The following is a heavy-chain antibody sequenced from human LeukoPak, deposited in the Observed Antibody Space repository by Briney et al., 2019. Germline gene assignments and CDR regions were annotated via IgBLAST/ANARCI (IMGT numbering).Heavy chain of an antibody. V-gene: IGHV3-21*01. CDR3: ARLGRELVPLDY. Sequence: AGGSLRLSCAASGFTFSSYSMNWVRRAPGKGVEWVSSISSSSSYIYYADSVKGRFTISRDNAKNSLYLQMNSLRAEDTAVYYCARLGRELVPLDYWGQGTLVTVSS. CDR2: ISSSSSYI. J-gene: IGHJ4*02. D-gene: IGHD6-13*01. CDR1: GFTFSSYS.